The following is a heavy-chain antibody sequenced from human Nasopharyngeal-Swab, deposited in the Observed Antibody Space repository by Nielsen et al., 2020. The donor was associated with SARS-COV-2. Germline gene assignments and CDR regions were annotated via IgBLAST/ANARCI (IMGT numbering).Heavy chain of an antibody. Sequence: GGSLRLSCAASGFTFSSYGMHWVRQAPGKGLEWVAVIWYDGSNKYYADSVKGRFTISRDNSKNTLYLQMNSLRAEDTAVYYCARGGFWGTYGDYLDYWGQGTLVTVSS. V-gene: IGHV3-33*01. CDR1: GFTFSSYG. CDR2: IWYDGSNK. D-gene: IGHD4-17*01. CDR3: ARGGFWGTYGDYLDY. J-gene: IGHJ4*02.